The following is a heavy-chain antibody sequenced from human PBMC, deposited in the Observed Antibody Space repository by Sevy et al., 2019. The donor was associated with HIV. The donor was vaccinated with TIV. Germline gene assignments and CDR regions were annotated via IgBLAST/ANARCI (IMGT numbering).Heavy chain of an antibody. CDR3: ARGDYDFWSGDYYYYYGMDV. Sequence: GSLRLSCAASGFTFSSYSMNWVRQAPGKGLEWVSYISSSSSTIYYADSVKGRFIISRDNAKNSLYLQMNSLRDEDTAVYYCARGDYDFWSGDYYYYYGMDVWGQRTTVTVSS. J-gene: IGHJ6*02. D-gene: IGHD3-3*01. CDR2: ISSSSSTI. V-gene: IGHV3-48*02. CDR1: GFTFSSYS.